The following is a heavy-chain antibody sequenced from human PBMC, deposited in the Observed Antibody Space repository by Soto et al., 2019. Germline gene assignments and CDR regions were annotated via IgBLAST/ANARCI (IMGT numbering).Heavy chain of an antibody. CDR1: GYTFTSYA. D-gene: IGHD1-26*01. CDR2: INAGNGNT. J-gene: IGHJ2*01. Sequence: QVQLVQSGAEVKKPGASVKVSCKASGYTFTSYAMHWVRQAPGQSLEWMGWINAGNGNTKYSQKFQGRVTITRDTSASTAYMELSSLRSADTAVYYCARGGRLYCFFDRWGRCTLGTFSS. V-gene: IGHV1-3*01. CDR3: ARGGRLYCFFDR.